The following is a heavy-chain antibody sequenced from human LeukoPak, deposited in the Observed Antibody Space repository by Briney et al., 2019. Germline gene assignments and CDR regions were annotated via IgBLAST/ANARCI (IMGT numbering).Heavy chain of an antibody. J-gene: IGHJ4*02. CDR3: ERTWGVEMATISTIDY. CDR1: GGTFSNYA. D-gene: IGHD5-24*01. V-gene: IGHV1-69*06. CDR2: SILIFGTA. Sequence: GASVKLSCKASGGTFSNYAISWVRQAPGQGLEWMGGSILIFGTANYAQKFRGRVTITADKSTRTAYMELSSLRSEDTAVYYCERTWGVEMATISTIDYWGQGTLVTVSS.